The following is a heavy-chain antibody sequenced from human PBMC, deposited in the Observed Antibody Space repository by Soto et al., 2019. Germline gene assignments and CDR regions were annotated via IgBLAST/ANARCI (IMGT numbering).Heavy chain of an antibody. CDR3: ARVEYSSSWYPWFDP. D-gene: IGHD6-13*01. CDR2: TRNKANSYTT. CDR1: GFTFSDHY. Sequence: GGSLRLSCAASGFTFSDHYMDWVLQAPGKGLEWVGRTRNKANSYTTEYAASVKGRFTISRDDSKNSLYLQMNSLKTEDTAVYYCARVEYSSSWYPWFDPWGQGTLVTVSS. V-gene: IGHV3-72*01. J-gene: IGHJ5*02.